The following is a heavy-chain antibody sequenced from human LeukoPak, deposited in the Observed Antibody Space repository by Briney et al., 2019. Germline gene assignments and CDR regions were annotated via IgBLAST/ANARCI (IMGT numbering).Heavy chain of an antibody. CDR2: IYHSGST. J-gene: IGHJ4*02. Sequence: SETLSLTCTVSGYSISSGYYWGWIRQPPGKGLEWIGSIYHSGSTYYNPSLKSRVTISVDTSKNQFSLKLSSVTAADTAVYYCARSAPRGSGFLGYWGQGTLVTVSS. V-gene: IGHV4-38-2*02. CDR1: GYSISSGYY. D-gene: IGHD1-26*01. CDR3: ARSAPRGSGFLGY.